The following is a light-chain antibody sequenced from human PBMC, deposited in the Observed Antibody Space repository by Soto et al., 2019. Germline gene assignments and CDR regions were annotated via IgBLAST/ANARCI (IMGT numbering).Light chain of an antibody. CDR1: SSDVGGYNY. Sequence: QSVLTQPASVSGSPGQSITISCTGTSSDVGGYNYVSWYQQHPGKAPKLMIYEVSNRPSGVSNRFSGSKSGNTASLTISGLQAEDEADYYCSSYTSNNTHFFGTGTKVTVL. CDR2: EVS. J-gene: IGLJ1*01. CDR3: SSYTSNNTHF. V-gene: IGLV2-14*01.